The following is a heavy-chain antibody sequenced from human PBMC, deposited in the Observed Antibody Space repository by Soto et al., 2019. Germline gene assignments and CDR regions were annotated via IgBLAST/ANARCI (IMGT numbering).Heavy chain of an antibody. Sequence: QVQLVQSGAEVKKPGSSVKVSCRASGGTFSSYAINWVRQAPGQGLEWMGGIIPVLGTEDYSQKFQGRVTITAYESTSTAYMELSSLRSEDAAVYYCATGTAGDSSGYWVYWGQGTLVTVSS. CDR1: GGTFSSYA. J-gene: IGHJ4*02. CDR2: IIPVLGTE. CDR3: ATGTAGDSSGYWVY. V-gene: IGHV1-69*01. D-gene: IGHD3-22*01.